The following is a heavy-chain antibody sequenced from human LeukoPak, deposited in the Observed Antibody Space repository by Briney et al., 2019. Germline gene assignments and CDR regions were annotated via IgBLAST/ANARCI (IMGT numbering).Heavy chain of an antibody. Sequence: GGSLRLSCAASGFTFSSYAMSRVRQAPGKGLEWVSAISGSGGSTYYADSVKGRFTISRDNSKNTLYLQMNSLRAEDTAVYYCAKGQYSSTLIDYWGQGTLVTVSS. D-gene: IGHD6-13*01. V-gene: IGHV3-23*01. J-gene: IGHJ4*02. CDR1: GFTFSSYA. CDR3: AKGQYSSTLIDY. CDR2: ISGSGGST.